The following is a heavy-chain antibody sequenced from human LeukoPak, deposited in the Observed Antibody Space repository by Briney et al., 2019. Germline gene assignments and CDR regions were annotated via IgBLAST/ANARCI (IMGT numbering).Heavy chain of an antibody. D-gene: IGHD3-10*01. V-gene: IGHV1-18*01. CDR2: ISAYNGDT. J-gene: IGHJ4*02. Sequence: ASVKVSCKASGYTFTTYGFSWVRQAPGQGLEGMGWISAYNGDTNYAQNFQGRVTMTTDTSTSTGYMELRSLRYDDTAVYYCARVRVPYYYGSGTYYMNYWGQGTLVTVSS. CDR3: ARVRVPYYYGSGTYYMNY. CDR1: GYTFTTYG.